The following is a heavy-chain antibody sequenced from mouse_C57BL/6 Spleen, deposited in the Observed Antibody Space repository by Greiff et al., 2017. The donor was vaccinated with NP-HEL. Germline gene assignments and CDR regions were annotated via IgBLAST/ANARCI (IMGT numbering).Heavy chain of an antibody. CDR3: ARIGGSNWDGY. CDR2: INPSSGYT. J-gene: IGHJ2*01. Sequence: QVQLQQSGAELARPGASVKMSCKASGYTFTSYTMHWVKQRPGQGLEWIGYINPSSGYTKYNQKFKDKATLTADKSSSTAYMQLSSLTSEDAAVYYCARIGGSNWDGYWGQGTTLTVSS. CDR1: GYTFTSYT. D-gene: IGHD4-1*01. V-gene: IGHV1-4*01.